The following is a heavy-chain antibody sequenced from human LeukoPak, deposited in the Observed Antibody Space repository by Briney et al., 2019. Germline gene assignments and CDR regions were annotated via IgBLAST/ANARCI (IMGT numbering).Heavy chain of an antibody. CDR2: IYYSGST. V-gene: IGHV4-39*01. D-gene: IGHD2-15*01. CDR3: ARRSGGSARRAFDI. Sequence: PSETLSLTCTVSGGSISSTSSYWGWIRQPPGKGLEWIGSIYYSGSTYYNPSLKSRVTISVDTSKNQFSLKLSSVTAADTAVYYCARRSGGSARRAFDIWGQGTMVTVSS. CDR1: GGSISSTSSY. J-gene: IGHJ3*02.